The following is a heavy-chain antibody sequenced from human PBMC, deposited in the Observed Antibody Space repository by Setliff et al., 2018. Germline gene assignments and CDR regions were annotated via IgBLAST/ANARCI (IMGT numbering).Heavy chain of an antibody. CDR3: FGAGTCSY. CDR2: INQGGGEQ. V-gene: IGHV3-7*01. D-gene: IGHD3-10*01. J-gene: IGHJ4*02. Sequence: SWVRQAPGKGLEWVANINQGGGEQFYVDSVKGRFTISRDNAKNSLSLQMNNLRIEDTAVYYCFGAGTCSYWGQGTLVTVSS.